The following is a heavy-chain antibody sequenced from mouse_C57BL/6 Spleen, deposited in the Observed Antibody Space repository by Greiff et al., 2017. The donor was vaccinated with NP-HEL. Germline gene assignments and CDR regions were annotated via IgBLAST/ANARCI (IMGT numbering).Heavy chain of an antibody. CDR3: AMGAGTDFAY. Sequence: VQLQESGAELVRPGTSVKVSCKASGYAFTNYLIEWVKQRPGQGLEWIGVINPGSGGTNYNEKFKGKATLTADKSSSTAYMQLSSLTSEDSAVYFCAMGAGTDFAYWGQGTTLTVSS. CDR1: GYAFTNYL. V-gene: IGHV1-54*01. CDR2: INPGSGGT. D-gene: IGHD4-1*01. J-gene: IGHJ2*01.